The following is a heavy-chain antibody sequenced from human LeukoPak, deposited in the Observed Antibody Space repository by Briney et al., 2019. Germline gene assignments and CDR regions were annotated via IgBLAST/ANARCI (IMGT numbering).Heavy chain of an antibody. CDR3: ARDSGEVPDY. J-gene: IGHJ4*02. V-gene: IGHV3-30*02. CDR2: IRYDGSNK. D-gene: IGHD3-10*01. CDR1: GFTFSSYG. Sequence: GGTLRLSCAASGFTFSSYGMHWVRQAPGKGLEWVAFIRYDGSNKYYADSVKGRFTISRDNSKNTLYLQMNSLRAGDTAVYYCARDSGEVPDYWGQGTLVTVSS.